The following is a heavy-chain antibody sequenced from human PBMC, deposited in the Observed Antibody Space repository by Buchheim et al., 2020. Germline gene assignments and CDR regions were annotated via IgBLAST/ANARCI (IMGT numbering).Heavy chain of an antibody. J-gene: IGHJ6*02. CDR3: ARDLGTFDSSGYYPLHYYGLDV. CDR2: IYSSGST. CDR1: GDSISSYY. V-gene: IGHV4-4*07. Sequence: QVQLQESGPGLVKPSETLSLTCTVSGDSISSYYWSWIRQPPGKGLEWIGRIYSSGSTNYNPSLKGRAIMAIDTDRNKFSLKMRSVTAADTAVFYCARDLGTFDSSGYYPLHYYGLDVWGQGT. D-gene: IGHD3-22*01.